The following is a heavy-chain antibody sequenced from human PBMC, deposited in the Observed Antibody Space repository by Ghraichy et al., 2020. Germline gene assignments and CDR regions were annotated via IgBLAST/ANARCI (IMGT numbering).Heavy chain of an antibody. CDR2: INSAGHTM. J-gene: IGHJ4*02. CDR3: ARGGSAWSGLDY. CDR1: GFTFSTYS. V-gene: IGHV3-48*02. D-gene: IGHD6-19*01. Sequence: GGSLRLSCAAAGFTFSTYSIIWVRQAPGKGMEWVSYINSAGHTMYYADSVQGRFTVSRDNAKNSLFLQMNSLRDEYTAVYYCARGGSAWSGLDYWGQGTLVTVSS.